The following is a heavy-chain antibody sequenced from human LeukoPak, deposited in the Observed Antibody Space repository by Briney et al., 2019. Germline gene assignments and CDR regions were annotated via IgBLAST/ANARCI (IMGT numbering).Heavy chain of an antibody. D-gene: IGHD3-3*01. V-gene: IGHV4-59*08. CDR1: GGSLSGYY. Sequence: SETLSLTCAVYGGSLSGYYWSWIRQPPGKGLEWIGYIYYSGSTNYNPSLKSRVTISVDTSKNQFSLKLSSVTAADTAVYYCASLGSGYSDYWGQGTLVTVSS. CDR3: ASLGSGYSDY. J-gene: IGHJ4*02. CDR2: IYYSGST.